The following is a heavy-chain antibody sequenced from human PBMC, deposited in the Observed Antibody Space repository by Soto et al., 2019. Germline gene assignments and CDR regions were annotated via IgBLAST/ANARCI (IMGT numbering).Heavy chain of an antibody. J-gene: IGHJ5*02. CDR1: GGSISSYY. CDR3: ARVRYDILTYNWFDP. V-gene: IGHV4-59*01. D-gene: IGHD3-9*01. Sequence: PSETLSLTCTVSGGSISSYYWSWIRQPPGKGLEWIGYIYYSGSTNYNPSLKSRVTISVDTSKNQFSLKLSSVTAADTAVYYCARVRYDILTYNWFDPWGQGTLVTVSS. CDR2: IYYSGST.